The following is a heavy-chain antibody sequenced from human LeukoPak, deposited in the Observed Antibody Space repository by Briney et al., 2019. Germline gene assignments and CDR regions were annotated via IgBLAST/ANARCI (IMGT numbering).Heavy chain of an antibody. D-gene: IGHD2/OR15-2a*01. CDR1: GYTFTGYY. J-gene: IGHJ4*02. V-gene: IGHV1-18*04. CDR3: ARVVVLNFDY. Sequence: ASVKVSCKASGYTFTGYYMHWVRQAPGQGLEWMGWISAYNGNTNYAQKLQGRVTMTTDTSTSTAYMELRSLRSDDTAVYYCARVVVLNFDYWGQGTLVTVSS. CDR2: ISAYNGNT.